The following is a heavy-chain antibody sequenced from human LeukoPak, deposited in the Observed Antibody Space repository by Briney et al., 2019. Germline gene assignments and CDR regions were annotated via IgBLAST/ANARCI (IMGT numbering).Heavy chain of an antibody. D-gene: IGHD4-11*01. CDR1: DYSISSGYY. J-gene: IGHJ4*02. V-gene: IGHV4-38-2*02. Sequence: SETLSLTCTVSDYSISSGYYWGWIRQPPGKGLEWIGSIFRSGSTYYNPSLESRVTISVDTSKNHFSLKLSSVTAADTALYYRARDPHDYSIIYFDYWGQGILVTVSS. CDR3: ARDPHDYSIIYFDY. CDR2: IFRSGST.